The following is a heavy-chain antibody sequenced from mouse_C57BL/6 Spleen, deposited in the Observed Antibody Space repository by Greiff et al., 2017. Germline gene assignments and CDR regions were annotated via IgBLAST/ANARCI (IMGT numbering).Heavy chain of an antibody. V-gene: IGHV7-3*01. CDR3: ARYILYDYLFAY. CDR1: GFTFTDYY. D-gene: IGHD2-4*01. Sequence: EVKLMESGGGLVQPGGSLSLSCAASGFTFTDYYMSWVRQPPGKALEWLGFIRNKANGYTTEYSASVKGRFTISRDNSQSILYLQMNALRAEDSATYYCARYILYDYLFAYWGQGTLVTVSA. CDR2: IRNKANGYTT. J-gene: IGHJ3*01.